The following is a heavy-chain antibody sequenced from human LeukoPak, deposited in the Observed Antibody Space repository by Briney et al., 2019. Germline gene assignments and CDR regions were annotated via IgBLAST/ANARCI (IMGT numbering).Heavy chain of an antibody. CDR2: INAGNGNT. J-gene: IGHJ4*02. Sequence: ASVKVSCKASGYTFTSYAMHWVRQAPGQRLEWMGWINAGNGNTKYSQKFQGRVTMTEDTSTDTAYMELSSLRSEDTAVYYCATGTEEWFTFDYWGQGTLVTVSS. CDR1: GYTFTSYA. V-gene: IGHV1-3*01. CDR3: ATGTEEWFTFDY. D-gene: IGHD3-3*01.